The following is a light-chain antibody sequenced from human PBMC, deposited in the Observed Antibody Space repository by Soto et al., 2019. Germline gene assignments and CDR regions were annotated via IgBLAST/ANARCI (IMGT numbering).Light chain of an antibody. J-gene: IGKJ2*01. V-gene: IGKV3-15*01. CDR1: QSVSSN. CDR2: GAS. Sequence: EIVMTQSPATLSVSPGDRATLSCRASQSVSSNLAWYQQKPGQAPRLLIYGASTRATGIPARFSGSGSGTEFTLTISSLQSEDFAVYYCQQYGISPPKYTFGQGTKLEIK. CDR3: QQYGISPPKYT.